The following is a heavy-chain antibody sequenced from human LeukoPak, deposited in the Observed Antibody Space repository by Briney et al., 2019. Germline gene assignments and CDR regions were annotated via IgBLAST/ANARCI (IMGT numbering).Heavy chain of an antibody. D-gene: IGHD6-13*01. Sequence: ASVKVSCKASGYTFTGYYMHWVRQAPGQGLEWMGWINPNGGGTNYAQKFQGRVTMTRDTSISTAYMELSRLRSDDTAVYYCAGGYENYYYGMDVWGQGTTVTVSS. J-gene: IGHJ6*02. CDR3: AGGYENYYYGMDV. CDR1: GYTFTGYY. CDR2: INPNGGGT. V-gene: IGHV1-2*02.